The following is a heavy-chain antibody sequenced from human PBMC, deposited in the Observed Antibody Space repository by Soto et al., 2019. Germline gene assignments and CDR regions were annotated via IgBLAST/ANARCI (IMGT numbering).Heavy chain of an antibody. CDR2: IWYDGSNK. J-gene: IGHJ4*02. V-gene: IGHV3-33*01. CDR3: ARGYRFSPGVFDY. D-gene: IGHD1-20*01. CDR1: GFTFSSYG. Sequence: QVQLVESGGGVVQPGRSLRLSCAASGFTFSSYGMHWVRQAPGKGLEWVAVIWYDGSNKYYADSVKGRFTISRDNSKNTLYLQMRSLRDEDTAVYYCARGYRFSPGVFDYWGQGTLVTVSS.